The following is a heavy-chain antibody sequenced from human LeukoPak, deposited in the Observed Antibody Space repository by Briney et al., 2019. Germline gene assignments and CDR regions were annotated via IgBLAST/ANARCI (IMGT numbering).Heavy chain of an antibody. V-gene: IGHV3-11*04. CDR3: ARAGMDSRGYYQGFDY. CDR1: GFIFNDYF. D-gene: IGHD3-22*01. CDR2: ITNNGRKT. Sequence: GGSLRLSCAASGFIFNDYFMGWIRQTPGKGLEWVSYITNNGRKTYYADSMKGRFTISRDNAKNSLYLQMNSLRAEDTALYYCARAGMDSRGYYQGFDYWGQGSLVTVSS. J-gene: IGHJ4*02.